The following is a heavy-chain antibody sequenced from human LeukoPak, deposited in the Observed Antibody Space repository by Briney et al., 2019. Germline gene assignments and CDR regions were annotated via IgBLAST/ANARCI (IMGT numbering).Heavy chain of an antibody. J-gene: IGHJ4*02. CDR1: GFTFSSYA. V-gene: IGHV3-30-3*01. CDR2: ISYDGSNK. D-gene: IGHD5-18*01. Sequence: PGGSLRLSCAASGFTFSSYAMHWVRQAPGKGLEWVAVISYDGSNKYYADSVKGRFTISRDNSKNTLYLQMNSLRAEDTAVYYCAKDLRPGQLWSCGGYWGQGTLVTVSS. CDR3: AKDLRPGQLWSCGGY.